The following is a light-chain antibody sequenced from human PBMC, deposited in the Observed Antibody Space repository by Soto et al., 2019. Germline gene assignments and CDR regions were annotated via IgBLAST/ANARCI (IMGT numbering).Light chain of an antibody. CDR2: RAS. CDR3: QQYHNLWT. Sequence: EIVMTQSPATLSVSPGERATLSRTASHYIYSNVAWFQQRPGQAPRLLIYRASTRATGTPARFSGSGSGTEFTLTITSLQSEDFALYYCQQYHNLWTFGQGTRLE. CDR1: HYIYSN. V-gene: IGKV3-15*01. J-gene: IGKJ5*01.